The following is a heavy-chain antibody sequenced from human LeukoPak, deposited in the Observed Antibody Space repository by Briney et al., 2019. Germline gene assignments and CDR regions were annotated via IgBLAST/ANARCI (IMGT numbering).Heavy chain of an antibody. Sequence: GGSLRLSCAASGFTFSSYAMSWVRQAPGKGLEWVSAISGSGGSTYYADSVKGRFTISRDNSKNTLYLQMNSLRAEDTAVYYCAKVGDLARSPIIPAFDYWGQGTLVTVSS. V-gene: IGHV3-23*01. CDR2: ISGSGGST. CDR3: AKVGDLARSPIIPAFDY. J-gene: IGHJ4*02. CDR1: GFTFSSYA. D-gene: IGHD3-16*01.